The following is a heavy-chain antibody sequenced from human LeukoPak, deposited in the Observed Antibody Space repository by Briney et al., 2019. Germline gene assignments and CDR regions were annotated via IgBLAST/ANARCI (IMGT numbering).Heavy chain of an antibody. D-gene: IGHD1-14*01. V-gene: IGHV1-69*04. CDR3: ARTNRFLYYYGMDV. Sequence: GGSLRLSCAASGFTFSSHAISWVRQAPGQGLEWMGRIIPILGIANYAQKFQGRVTITADKSTSTAYMELSSLRSEDTAVYYCARTNRFLYYYGMDVWGQGTTVTVSS. CDR1: GFTFSSHA. J-gene: IGHJ6*02. CDR2: IIPILGIA.